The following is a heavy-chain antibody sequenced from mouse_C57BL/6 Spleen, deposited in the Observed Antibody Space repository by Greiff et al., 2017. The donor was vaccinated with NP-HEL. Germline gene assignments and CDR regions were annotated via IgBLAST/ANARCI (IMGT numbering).Heavy chain of an antibody. Sequence: QVQLQQPGAELVKPGASVKLSCKASGYTFTSYWMHWVKQRPGQGLEWIGMIHPNGGSTNYNEKFKSKATLTADKSSSPAYMQLSSLTSADSAVYYCASYYYGSSYLYFDYWGQGTTLTVSS. J-gene: IGHJ2*01. CDR3: ASYYYGSSYLYFDY. V-gene: IGHV1-64*01. CDR1: GYTFTSYW. CDR2: IHPNGGST. D-gene: IGHD1-1*01.